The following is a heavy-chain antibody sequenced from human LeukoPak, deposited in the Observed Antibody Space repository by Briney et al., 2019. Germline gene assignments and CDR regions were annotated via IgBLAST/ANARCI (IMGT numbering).Heavy chain of an antibody. CDR2: IYPGDSDT. CDR1: GYSFTSYW. CDR3: ARHETGPYFDY. Sequence: GESLTLSCQGSGYSFTSYWIGWVRQMPGKGREFMGVIYPGDSDTKYSPSFQGQVTISADNSISTAYLQWSSLKASDTAMYYCARHETGPYFDYWGQGTLVTVSS. D-gene: IGHD1-1*01. V-gene: IGHV5-51*01. J-gene: IGHJ4*02.